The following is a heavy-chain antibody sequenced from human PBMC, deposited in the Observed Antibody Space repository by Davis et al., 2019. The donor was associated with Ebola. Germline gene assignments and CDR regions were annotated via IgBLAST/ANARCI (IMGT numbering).Heavy chain of an antibody. CDR3: VRELDYYDSRKWKSGRFDP. D-gene: IGHD3-22*01. CDR1: GFTFSNYH. V-gene: IGHV3-48*02. Sequence: GESLKISCVASGFTFSNYHMNWVRQAPGTGLEWISYISSNGGSIYLADSVKGRFTLSRDNAGNSLYLQMHNLRDEDSAMYHCVRELDYYDSRKWKSGRFDPWGQGTLVTVSS. CDR2: ISSNGGSI. J-gene: IGHJ5*02.